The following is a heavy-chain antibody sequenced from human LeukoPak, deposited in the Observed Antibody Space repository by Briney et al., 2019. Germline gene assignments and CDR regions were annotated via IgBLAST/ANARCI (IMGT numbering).Heavy chain of an antibody. Sequence: GDLRLSCAASGFTFSSYGMSWVRQAPGKGLEWVSAISGSGGSTYYADSVKGRFTISRDNSKNTLYLQMNSLRAEDTAVYYCAKHLAYYYDSSGYWRYWGQGTLVTVSS. CDR2: ISGSGGST. CDR1: GFTFSSYG. D-gene: IGHD3-22*01. J-gene: IGHJ4*02. V-gene: IGHV3-23*01. CDR3: AKHLAYYYDSSGYWRY.